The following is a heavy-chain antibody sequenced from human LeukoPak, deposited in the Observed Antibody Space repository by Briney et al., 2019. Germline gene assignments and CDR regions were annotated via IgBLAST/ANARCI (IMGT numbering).Heavy chain of an antibody. CDR3: ARVPQYSSSWYLAY. D-gene: IGHD6-13*01. Sequence: KSGGSLRLSCAASGFTFSSYSMNWVRQAPGKGLEWVSSISSSSSYIYYTDSVKGRFTISRDNAKNSLYLQMNSLRAEDTAVYYCARVPQYSSSWYLAYWGQGTLVTVSS. J-gene: IGHJ4*02. CDR1: GFTFSSYS. CDR2: ISSSSSYI. V-gene: IGHV3-21*01.